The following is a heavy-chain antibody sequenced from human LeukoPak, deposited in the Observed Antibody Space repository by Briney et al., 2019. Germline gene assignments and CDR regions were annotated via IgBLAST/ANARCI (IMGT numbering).Heavy chain of an antibody. J-gene: IGHJ4*02. Sequence: GGSLRLSCAASGFAFSTYWMHWVRQAPGKGLVWVSRIDSDGTRTTYADSVKGRFTISRDSAKNTLYLQMNSLRAEDTAVYYCARRPHCGGDCSGGQGTLVTVSS. CDR3: ARRPHCGGDCS. D-gene: IGHD2-21*02. CDR1: GFAFSTYW. CDR2: IDSDGTRT. V-gene: IGHV3-74*01.